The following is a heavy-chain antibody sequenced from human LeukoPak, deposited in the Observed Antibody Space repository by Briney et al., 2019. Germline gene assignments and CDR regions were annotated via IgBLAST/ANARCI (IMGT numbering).Heavy chain of an antibody. D-gene: IGHD3-10*01. V-gene: IGHV1-18*01. Sequence: ASVKVSCKVSGFTFTSYGITWVRQAPGQGLEWMGWISAYNGNTNYAQRLQGRVTMATDTSTSTAYTDLRSLRSDDTAVYYCARGPARIGHFDLWGRGTLVTVSS. CDR2: ISAYNGNT. CDR1: GFTFTSYG. CDR3: ARGPARIGHFDL. J-gene: IGHJ2*01.